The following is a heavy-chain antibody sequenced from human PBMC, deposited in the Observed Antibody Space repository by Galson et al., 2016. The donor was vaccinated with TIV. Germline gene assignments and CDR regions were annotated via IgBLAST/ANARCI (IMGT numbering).Heavy chain of an antibody. V-gene: IGHV4-59*01. J-gene: IGHJ6*03. CDR3: ASDKSGFETVERFYYYMDV. D-gene: IGHD1-26*01. CDR1: GGSINTYY. CDR2: VYCSGST. Sequence: ETLSLTCTVSGGSINTYYWTWIRQPPGKGLEWIGHVYCSGSTDYNPSLKSRVSISIDRSKTQFSLMLNSVTPADTAVYFCASDKSGFETVERFYYYMDVWGKGITVTVSS.